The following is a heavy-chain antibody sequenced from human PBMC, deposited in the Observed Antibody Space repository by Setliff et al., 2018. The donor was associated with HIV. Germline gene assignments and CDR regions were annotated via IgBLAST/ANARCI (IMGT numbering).Heavy chain of an antibody. V-gene: IGHV1-69*10. J-gene: IGHJ3*02. CDR2: FLPMLGIS. CDR3: ARDRSSSWYSAFDI. D-gene: IGHD6-13*01. CDR1: GGTISNSG. Sequence: RASVKVSCKASGGTISNSGISWVRQAPGQGLEWMGGFLPMLGISNYAQKFQGRVTITADESTSTAYMELRSLRSDDTAVYYCARDRSSSWYSAFDIWGQGTMVTVSS.